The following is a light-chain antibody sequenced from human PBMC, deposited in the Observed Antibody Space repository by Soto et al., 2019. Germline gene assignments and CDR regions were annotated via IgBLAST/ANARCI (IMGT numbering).Light chain of an antibody. J-gene: IGKJ4*01. V-gene: IGKV3-11*01. CDR3: QQRSNWPWT. CDR2: DTS. CDR1: QSVSSY. Sequence: EIVLTQSPATLSLSPGERATLSCRASQSVSSYLAWYQQKPGQAPRLLIYDTSNRATGIPARFSGSGSGTDFTLTISSLEPEDFEVYYCQQRSNWPWTFGGGTKVEIK.